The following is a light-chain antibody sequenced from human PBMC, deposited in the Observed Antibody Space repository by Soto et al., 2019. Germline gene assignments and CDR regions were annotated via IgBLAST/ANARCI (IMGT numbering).Light chain of an antibody. J-gene: IGLJ1*01. CDR1: SRDVGGYNY. CDR3: SSHTSSSTLPYV. Sequence: SVLTRPASVSGAPGGRITISRTGTSRDVGGYNYVSWYQQHPGKAPKLMIYDVSNRPSGVSNRFSGSKSGNTASLTISGLQAEDEADYYCSSHTSSSTLPYVFGTGTKVTVL. CDR2: DVS. V-gene: IGLV2-14*01.